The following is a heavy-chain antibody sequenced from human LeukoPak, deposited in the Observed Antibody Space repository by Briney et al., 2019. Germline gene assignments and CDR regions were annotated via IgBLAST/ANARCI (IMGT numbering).Heavy chain of an antibody. V-gene: IGHV4-4*02. CDR1: GDSISSSYW. D-gene: IGHD5-12*01. CDR3: ARGKRGFL. CDR2: IYHSGST. J-gene: IGHJ4*02. Sequence: SGTLSLTCGVSGDSISSSYWWSWVRQTPGKGLEWIGEIYHSGSTNYNPSLKSRVTISMDKSKNQFSLKLSSVTAADTAVYYCARGKRGFLWGQGTLVTVSS.